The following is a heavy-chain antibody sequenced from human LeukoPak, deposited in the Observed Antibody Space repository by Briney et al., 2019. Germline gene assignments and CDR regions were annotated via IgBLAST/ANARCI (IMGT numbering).Heavy chain of an antibody. CDR1: GFTFSSYA. J-gene: IGHJ6*02. Sequence: GGSLRLSRAASGFTFSSYAMSWVRQASGKGLEWVSYISTSSSHTDYADSVKGRFTISRDDAKDSLFLQMNSLRAEDTAVYYCARGHYGLDVWGQGTTVTVSS. CDR2: ISTSSSHT. CDR3: ARGHYGLDV. V-gene: IGHV3-21*05.